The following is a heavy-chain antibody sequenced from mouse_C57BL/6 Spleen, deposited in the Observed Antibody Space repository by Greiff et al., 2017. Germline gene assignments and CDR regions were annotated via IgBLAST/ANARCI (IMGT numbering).Heavy chain of an antibody. D-gene: IGHD2-3*01. CDR1: GYAFSSYW. V-gene: IGHV1-80*01. J-gene: IGHJ4*01. CDR3: ARVDYDGYYGYAMDY. CDR2: IYPGDGDT. Sequence: VKLQESGAELVKPGASVKISCKASGYAFSSYWMNWVKQRPGKGLEWIGQIYPGDGDTNYNGKFKGKATLTADKSSSTAYMQLSSLTSECSAVYFGARVDYDGYYGYAMDYWGQGTSVTVSA.